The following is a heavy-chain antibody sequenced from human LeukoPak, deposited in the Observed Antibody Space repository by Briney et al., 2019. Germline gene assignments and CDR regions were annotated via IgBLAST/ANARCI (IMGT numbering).Heavy chain of an antibody. CDR3: ARDRASGMDF. CDR1: GGSVNSGAYY. J-gene: IGHJ4*02. CDR2: IFFTGCT. Sequence: PSETLSLTCTVSGGSVNSGAYYWSWIRQCPGKGLEWIGQIFFTGCTDYNPSLKSRLSISIDTSKNQFSMELSSVTVADTATYYCARDRASGMDFWGQGTLVTVSS. D-gene: IGHD3-10*01. V-gene: IGHV4-31*03.